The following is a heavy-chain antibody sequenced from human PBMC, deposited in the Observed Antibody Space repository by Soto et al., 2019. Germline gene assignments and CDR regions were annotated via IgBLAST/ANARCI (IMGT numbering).Heavy chain of an antibody. CDR1: GYTFFTYD. CDR3: ARHHGPTTSEEWFDP. CDR2: ISTYSGDT. J-gene: IGHJ5*02. Sequence: QVHLVQSGVEVKTPGASVKVSCQASGYTFFTYDISWVRQAPGQGLEWMGWISTYSGDTKYAQKFQGRVTMTTDTSTTTAYLELRSLRSDDTAVYYCARHHGPTTSEEWFDPWGQGPLVTVSS. D-gene: IGHD5-12*01. V-gene: IGHV1-18*01.